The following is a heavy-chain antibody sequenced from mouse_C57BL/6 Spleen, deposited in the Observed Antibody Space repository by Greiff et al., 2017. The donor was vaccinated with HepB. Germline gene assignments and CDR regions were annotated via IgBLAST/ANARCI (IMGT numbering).Heavy chain of an antibody. J-gene: IGHJ2*01. Sequence: VQLQESGAELARPGASVKMSCKASGYTFTSYTMHWVKQRPGQGLEWIGYINPSSGYTKYNQKFKDKATLTADKSSSTAYMQLSSLTSEDSAVYYCARSGLRPYYFDYWGQGTTLTVSS. D-gene: IGHD3-2*02. CDR1: GYTFTSYT. V-gene: IGHV1-4*01. CDR3: ARSGLRPYYFDY. CDR2: INPSSGYT.